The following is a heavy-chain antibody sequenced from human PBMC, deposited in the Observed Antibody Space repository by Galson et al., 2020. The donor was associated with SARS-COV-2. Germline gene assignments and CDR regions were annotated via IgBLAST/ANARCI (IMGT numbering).Heavy chain of an antibody. CDR3: TTVYSPPSMYYYDSNGYPTYYYYMDV. Sequence: GGSLRLSCAASGFTFNNAWMSWVRQAPGKGLEWVGRVKGKTDGGATDYAAPVKGRFTISRDDSKSTLYLQLNSLKTEDTAVYYCTTVYSPPSMYYYDSNGYPTYYYYMDVWGKGTTVTVS. D-gene: IGHD3-22*01. CDR1: GFTFNNAW. V-gene: IGHV3-15*01. CDR2: VKGKTDGGAT. J-gene: IGHJ6*03.